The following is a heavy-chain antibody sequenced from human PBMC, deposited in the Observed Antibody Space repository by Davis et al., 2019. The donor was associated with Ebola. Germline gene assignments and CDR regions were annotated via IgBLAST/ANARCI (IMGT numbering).Heavy chain of an antibody. CDR1: GYTFTGYY. V-gene: IGHV1-2*02. CDR2: INPNSGGT. CDR3: ARIERSGWSDY. Sequence: ASVQVPCKASGYTFTGYYMHWVRQAPGQGLEWMGWINPNSGGTNYAQKFQGRVTMTRDTSISTAYMELSRLRSNDTAVYYCARIERSGWSDYWGQGTLVTVSS. D-gene: IGHD6-19*01. J-gene: IGHJ4*02.